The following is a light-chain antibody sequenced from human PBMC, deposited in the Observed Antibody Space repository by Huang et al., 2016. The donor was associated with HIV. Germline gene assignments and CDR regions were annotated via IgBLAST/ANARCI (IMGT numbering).Light chain of an antibody. CDR3: QQRSAWPRT. CDR1: QSVFSY. V-gene: IGKV3-11*01. Sequence: EIVLTQSPGTLSLSPGESAILSCRTSQSVFSYLAWYQQSPCQAPRLLIYDASHMATGIPASVSGIGSVTDFTLTISSLEPEDLAVYYCQQRSAWPRTFGQGTKLEIK. J-gene: IGKJ2*01. CDR2: DAS.